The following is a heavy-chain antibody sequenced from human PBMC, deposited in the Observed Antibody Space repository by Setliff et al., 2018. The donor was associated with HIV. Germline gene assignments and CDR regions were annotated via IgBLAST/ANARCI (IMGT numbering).Heavy chain of an antibody. Sequence: SETLSLTCAFYGGSFSSYYWNWIRQPPGKGLEWIGEFSPTGSPTYNPSLESRVTISVDTSKNQFSLKLNSVTAADTAVYYCARHAVPHYYDSSGPSWGPGTLVTVSS. V-gene: IGHV4-34*01. CDR2: FSPTGSP. D-gene: IGHD3-22*01. CDR1: GGSFSSYY. CDR3: ARHAVPHYYDSSGPS. J-gene: IGHJ5*02.